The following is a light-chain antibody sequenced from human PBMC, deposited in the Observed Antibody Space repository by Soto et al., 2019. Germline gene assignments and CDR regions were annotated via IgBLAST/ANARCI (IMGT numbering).Light chain of an antibody. J-gene: IGKJ4*01. CDR1: QNIRGF. Sequence: DILMTRSPSSLSASVGDRVTITCRASQNIRGFLHWYQQKSGKAPRLLIYGTSHLESGVPSRFGGSGSGTDFTLTITGLQPEDSASYFCQQSFSNYLTFGGGTKVDIK. CDR2: GTS. V-gene: IGKV1-39*01. CDR3: QQSFSNYLT.